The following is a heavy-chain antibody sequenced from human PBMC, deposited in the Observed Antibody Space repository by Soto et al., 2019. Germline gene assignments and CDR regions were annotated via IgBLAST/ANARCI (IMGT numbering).Heavy chain of an antibody. Sequence: GESLKSSCTGSGYSFTSYWISWVRQMPGRGLDWMGRIDPSDSYTNYSPSFQGHVTISADKSISTAYLQWSSLKASDTAMYYCARVDTAMVSSYYYYYGMDVWGQGTTVTVSS. V-gene: IGHV5-10-1*01. CDR3: ARVDTAMVSSYYYYYGMDV. D-gene: IGHD5-18*01. CDR1: GYSFTSYW. CDR2: IDPSDSYT. J-gene: IGHJ6*02.